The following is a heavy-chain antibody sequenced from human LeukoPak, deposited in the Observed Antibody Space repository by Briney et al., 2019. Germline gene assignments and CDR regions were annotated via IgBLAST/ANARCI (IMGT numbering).Heavy chain of an antibody. Sequence: ASVKVSCKASGYTFTGNYMHWVRQAPGQGLEWMGWIDPNSGGTNYAQKFQGRVTMTRDTAISTAYMDLTGLRSDDTAVYYCAREPTLSSSPNWFDPWGQGTPVTVSS. CDR3: AREPTLSSSPNWFDP. CDR1: GYTFTGNY. CDR2: IDPNSGGT. V-gene: IGHV1-2*02. D-gene: IGHD6-13*01. J-gene: IGHJ5*02.